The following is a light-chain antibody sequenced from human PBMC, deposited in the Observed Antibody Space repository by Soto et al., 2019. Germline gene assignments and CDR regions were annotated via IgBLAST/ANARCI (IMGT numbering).Light chain of an antibody. J-gene: IGKJ4*01. Sequence: EIVLTQSPATLSLSPGETATLSCRASQSVSSSLAWYQQKPGQTPRLLIYDASNRATGLPARFSGSGSGTGRPLTVSSLEPEDFAVYYCQQSSSWPLTFGGGTNVEIK. V-gene: IGKV3-11*01. CDR1: QSVSSS. CDR3: QQSSSWPLT. CDR2: DAS.